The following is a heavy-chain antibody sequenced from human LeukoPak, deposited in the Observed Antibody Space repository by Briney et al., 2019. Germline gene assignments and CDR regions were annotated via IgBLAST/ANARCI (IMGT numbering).Heavy chain of an antibody. D-gene: IGHD3-22*01. Sequence: GGSLRLSCVASGITFSSYSMNWVRQAPGKGLEWVSYISSFSGTINYADSVKGRFTISRDNAKNSLYLQMNSLRAEDTAVYYCASRYYYDSSGYYPYYYYYMDVWGKGTTVTVSS. J-gene: IGHJ6*03. CDR3: ASRYYYDSSGYYPYYYYYMDV. V-gene: IGHV3-48*01. CDR2: ISSFSGTI. CDR1: GITFSSYS.